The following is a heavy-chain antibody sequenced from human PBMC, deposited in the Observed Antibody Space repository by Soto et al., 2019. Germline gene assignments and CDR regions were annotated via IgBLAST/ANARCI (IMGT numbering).Heavy chain of an antibody. D-gene: IGHD2-15*01. CDR2: IYWDDDK. Sequence: QITLKESGPPLVNPTQTLTLTCTFSGFSLSTSGVGVGWIRQPPGKALEWLAVIYWDDDKGYSPSLKNKLTITKDTSNNQVVLTMTNMDPVDTATYYCAHTVGLVVVTSEDEYFQHWGQGTQVTVSS. V-gene: IGHV2-5*02. J-gene: IGHJ1*01. CDR1: GFSLSTSGVG. CDR3: AHTVGLVVVTSEDEYFQH.